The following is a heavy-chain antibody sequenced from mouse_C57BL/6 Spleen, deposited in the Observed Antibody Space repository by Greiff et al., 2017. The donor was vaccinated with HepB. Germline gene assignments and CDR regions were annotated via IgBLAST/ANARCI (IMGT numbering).Heavy chain of an antibody. CDR1: GYTFTSYG. D-gene: IGHD2-5*01. V-gene: IGHV1-81*01. Sequence: QVQLQQSGAELARPGASVKLSCKASGYTFTSYGISWVKQRTGQGLEWIGEIYPRSGNTYYNEKFKGKATLTADKSSSTAYMELRSLTSEDSAVYFCSREGGIGDSNGGFDYWGQGTTLTVSS. J-gene: IGHJ2*01. CDR3: SREGGIGDSNGGFDY. CDR2: IYPRSGNT.